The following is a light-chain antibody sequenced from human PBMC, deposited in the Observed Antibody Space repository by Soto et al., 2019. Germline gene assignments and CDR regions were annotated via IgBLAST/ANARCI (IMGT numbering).Light chain of an antibody. J-gene: IGKJ1*01. CDR1: QSASSN. CDR2: GAS. V-gene: IGKV3D-15*01. CDR3: QHYNNWPQT. Sequence: TQSPSTLSPPPAITATPYCRPSQSASSNLAWYQQKPGQAPRVLIYGASKRATGTPARFTGSRSGTEFTLTISSLQSEDFAIYYCQHYNNWPQTFGEGTKVDI.